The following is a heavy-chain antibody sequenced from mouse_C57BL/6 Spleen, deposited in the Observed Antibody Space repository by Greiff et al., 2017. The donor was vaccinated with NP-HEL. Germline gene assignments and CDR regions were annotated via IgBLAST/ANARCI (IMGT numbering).Heavy chain of an antibody. CDR2: IYPGDGDT. Sequence: VQLVASGPELVKPGASVKISCKASGYAFSSSWMNWVKQRPGKGLEWIGRIYPGDGDTNYNGKFTGKATLTADKSSSTAYMQLSSLTSEDSAVYFCARRGNYYGSTYYYAMDYWGQGTSVTVSS. D-gene: IGHD1-1*01. V-gene: IGHV1-82*01. CDR3: ARRGNYYGSTYYYAMDY. CDR1: GYAFSSSW. J-gene: IGHJ4*01.